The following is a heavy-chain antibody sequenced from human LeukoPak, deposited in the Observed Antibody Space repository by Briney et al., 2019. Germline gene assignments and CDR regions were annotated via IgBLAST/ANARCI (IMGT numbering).Heavy chain of an antibody. CDR2: IYYSGST. V-gene: IGHV4-59*01. CDR1: GGSISSYY. D-gene: IGHD6-13*01. J-gene: IGHJ5*02. Sequence: SETLSLTCTVSGGSISSYYWSWIRQPPGKGLEWIGYIYYSGSTNYNPSLKSRVTISVDTSKNQFSLKLSSVTAADTAVYYCAREVIAAAGPYNWFDPWGQGTLVTVSS. CDR3: AREVIAAAGPYNWFDP.